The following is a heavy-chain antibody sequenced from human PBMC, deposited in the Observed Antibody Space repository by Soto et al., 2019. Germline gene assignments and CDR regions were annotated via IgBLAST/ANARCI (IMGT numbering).Heavy chain of an antibody. J-gene: IGHJ5*02. D-gene: IGHD3-10*01. CDR2: VNPSDGST. CDR1: GYTLTTYY. V-gene: IGHV1-46*01. CDR3: ARNVGGGTGRFDP. Sequence: ASVNVSCKSSGYTLTTYYIHWVRQAPGQGLEWMGIVNPSDGSTTYAQRFQGRVTMTTDTSTSTVYMELRSLRSEDTAVFYCARNVGGGTGRFDPWGQGTLVTVSS.